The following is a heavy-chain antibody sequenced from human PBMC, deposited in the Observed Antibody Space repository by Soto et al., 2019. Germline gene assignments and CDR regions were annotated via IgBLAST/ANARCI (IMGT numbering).Heavy chain of an antibody. CDR1: GGTFSSYA. Sequence: QVQLVQSGAEVKKPGSSVKVSCKASGGTFSSYAISWVRQAPGQGLEWMGGIIPIFGTANYAQKFQGRVTITADESTSPAYMELSSLRSEDTAVYYCATDRQLRYFDWLPEDWYFDLWGRGTLVTVSS. V-gene: IGHV1-69*12. CDR3: ATDRQLRYFDWLPEDWYFDL. CDR2: IIPIFGTA. D-gene: IGHD3-9*01. J-gene: IGHJ2*01.